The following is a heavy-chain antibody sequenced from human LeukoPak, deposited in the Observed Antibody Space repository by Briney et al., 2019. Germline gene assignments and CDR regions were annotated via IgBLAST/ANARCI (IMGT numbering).Heavy chain of an antibody. CDR1: GFTFSSYS. Sequence: GGSLGLSCAASGFTFSSYSMNWVRQAPGKGLEWVSYISSSSSTIYYADSVKGRFTISRDNAKNSLYLQMNSLRDEDTAVYYCARGRSTRSSWYFIFDYWGQGTLVTVSS. V-gene: IGHV3-48*02. D-gene: IGHD6-13*01. CDR3: ARGRSTRSSWYFIFDY. J-gene: IGHJ4*02. CDR2: ISSSSSTI.